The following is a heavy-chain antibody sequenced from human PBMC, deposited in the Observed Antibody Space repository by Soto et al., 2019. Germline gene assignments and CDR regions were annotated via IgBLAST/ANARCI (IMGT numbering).Heavy chain of an antibody. D-gene: IGHD1-26*01. CDR2: ITGSGENT. V-gene: IGHV3-23*01. Sequence: PGGSLRLSCAASGFTFDNYAMNWVRQAPGKGLEWVSGITGSGENTYYADSVKGRFTISRDNSKNTLYVQLNSLRVEDTAIYYCAKVXLGATTITDFYYYGMDVWGQGTMVTVSS. CDR1: GFTFDNYA. CDR3: AKVXLGATTITDFYYYGMDV. J-gene: IGHJ6*02.